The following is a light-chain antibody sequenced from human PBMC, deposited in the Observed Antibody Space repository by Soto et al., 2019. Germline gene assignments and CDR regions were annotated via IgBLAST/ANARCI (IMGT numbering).Light chain of an antibody. CDR2: AAS. Sequence: ALRMTQSPSSFSASIGDRVTITCRASQGISSYLAWYQQKPGKAPKLLIYAASTLQSGVPSRFSGSGSGTDSTLSISCLQSEDFATYYCQQYYSYPRTFGQATKV. CDR3: QQYYSYPRT. J-gene: IGKJ1*01. CDR1: QGISSY. V-gene: IGKV1-8*01.